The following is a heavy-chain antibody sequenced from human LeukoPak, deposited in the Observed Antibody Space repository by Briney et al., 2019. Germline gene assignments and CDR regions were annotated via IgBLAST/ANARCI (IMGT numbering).Heavy chain of an antibody. J-gene: IGHJ4*02. V-gene: IGHV4-59*01. CDR1: GGSISSYY. Sequence: SETLSLTCTVSGGSISSYYWSWIRQPPGKGLEWIGYIYYSGSTNYNPSLNSRVTISVDTSKIQFSLKLSSVTAADTAVYYCARMITFGGVILDYWGQGTLVTVPS. CDR2: IYYSGST. CDR3: ARMITFGGVILDY. D-gene: IGHD3-16*02.